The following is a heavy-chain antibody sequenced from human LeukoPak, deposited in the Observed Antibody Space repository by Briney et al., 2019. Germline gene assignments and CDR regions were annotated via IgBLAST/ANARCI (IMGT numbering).Heavy chain of an antibody. D-gene: IGHD6-13*01. CDR2: IYYSGST. Sequence: SSETLSLTCTVSGGSISTYYWSWIRQPPGKGLEWIGYIYYSGSTNYNPSLKSRVTISVDTSKNQFSLKLSSVTAADTAVYYCARSRIAAAGRKGAGPDTAMVYWGQGTLVTVSS. CDR1: GGSISTYY. CDR3: ARSRIAAAGRKGAGPDTAMVY. J-gene: IGHJ4*02. V-gene: IGHV4-59*01.